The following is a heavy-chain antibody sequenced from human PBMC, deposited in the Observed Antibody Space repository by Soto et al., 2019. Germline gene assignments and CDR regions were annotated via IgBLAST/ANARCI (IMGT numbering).Heavy chain of an antibody. J-gene: IGHJ6*02. D-gene: IGHD5-18*01. CDR1: GFTFTTNS. CDR2: ISGTGSRT. CDR3: ARGGRYTYGYGDYSYGMDV. Sequence: EVQLLESGGGLIHPGGSLRLSCAAAGFTFTTNSMSWVRQAPGKGLEWVSGISGTGSRTSYADSVRGRFTISRDNVNNTLSLQMDSLRAEDTAVYYCARGGRYTYGYGDYSYGMDVWGQGTTVTVSS. V-gene: IGHV3-23*01.